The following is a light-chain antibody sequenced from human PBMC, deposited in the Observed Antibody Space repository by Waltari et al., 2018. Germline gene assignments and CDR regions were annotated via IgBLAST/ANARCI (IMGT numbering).Light chain of an antibody. CDR1: QSISSW. J-gene: IGKJ1*01. V-gene: IGKV1-5*03. CDR3: LQYNSSPWT. CDR2: KAS. Sequence: DIQMTQSPSSLSASVGDTVTITCRASQSISSWLAWYQQKTGKAPKLLIYKASSLQRGVPSRFSGSGSGTDFTLTISSLQPEDFATYYCLQYNSSPWTFGQGTKVEIK.